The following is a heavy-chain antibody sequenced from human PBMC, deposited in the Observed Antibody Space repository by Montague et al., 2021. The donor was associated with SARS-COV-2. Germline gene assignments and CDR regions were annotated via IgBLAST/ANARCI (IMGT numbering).Heavy chain of an antibody. J-gene: IGHJ4*02. D-gene: IGHD3-16*02. CDR1: GGSISSGYLY. CDR3: ASGYTVTYYFDY. Sequence: TLSLTCTVSGGSISSGYLYWSWLRPPAGKELNWIVLFYPGANTNYNPSLKSRVTITVATSKNQFSLKLSSVTAAATTVYYCASGYTVTYYFDYWGRGTLVTVSS. V-gene: IGHV4-61*02. CDR2: FYPGANT.